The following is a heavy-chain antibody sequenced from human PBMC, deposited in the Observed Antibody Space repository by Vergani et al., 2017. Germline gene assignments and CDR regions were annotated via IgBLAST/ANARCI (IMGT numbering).Heavy chain of an antibody. CDR2: IYYSGST. J-gene: IGHJ3*02. CDR1: GGSISSYY. D-gene: IGHD3-3*01. Sequence: QVQLQESGPGLVKPSETLSLTCTVSGGSISSYYWSWIRQHPGKGLEWIGYIYYSGSTYYNPSLKSRVTISVDTSKNQFSLKLSSVTAADTAVYYCARDRRITIFGVVSGAFDIWGQGTMVTVSS. CDR3: ARDRRITIFGVVSGAFDI. V-gene: IGHV4-59*12.